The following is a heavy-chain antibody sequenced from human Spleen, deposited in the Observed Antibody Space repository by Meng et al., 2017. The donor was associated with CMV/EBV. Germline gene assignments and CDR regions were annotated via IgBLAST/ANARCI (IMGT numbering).Heavy chain of an antibody. CDR3: ARGDYGGNQPTGAFDI. Sequence: SVKVSCKASGGTFSSYAISWVRQAPGQGLEWMGGIIPILGIANYAQKFQGRVTITADKSTSTAYMELSSLRSGDTAVYYCARGDYGGNQPTGAFDIWGQGTMVTVSS. J-gene: IGHJ3*02. CDR2: IIPILGIA. V-gene: IGHV1-69*10. CDR1: GGTFSSYA. D-gene: IGHD4-23*01.